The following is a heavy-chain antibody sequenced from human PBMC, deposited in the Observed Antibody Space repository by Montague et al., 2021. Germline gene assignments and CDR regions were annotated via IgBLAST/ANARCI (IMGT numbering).Heavy chain of an antibody. CDR2: VRHIGGT. CDR1: GGSLSEYY. D-gene: IGHD3-10*01. CDR3: ASDRGPFDY. J-gene: IGHJ4*02. V-gene: IGHV4-34*01. Sequence: SETRSLTCGVYGGSLSEYYWTWIRQSPEKGLEWIGEVRHIGGTNYNPSLKSRVTMSVDKSKNQFSLKLRSVTAADTAVYYCASDRGPFDYWGQGTVVTVSS.